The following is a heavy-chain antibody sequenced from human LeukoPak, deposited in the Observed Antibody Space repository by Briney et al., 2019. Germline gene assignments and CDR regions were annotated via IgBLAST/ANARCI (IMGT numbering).Heavy chain of an antibody. Sequence: GGSLRLSCAASGFTFNKHALHWVRQAPGKGLEWVAVISYDGNNEIYADSVQGRFTISRDNSKNTLFLQMNTLRTEDTAVYYCARDFADYYDSSGYFDYWGQGTLVTVSS. CDR3: ARDFADYYDSSGYFDY. CDR1: GFTFNKHA. D-gene: IGHD3-22*01. V-gene: IGHV3-30-3*01. J-gene: IGHJ4*02. CDR2: ISYDGNNE.